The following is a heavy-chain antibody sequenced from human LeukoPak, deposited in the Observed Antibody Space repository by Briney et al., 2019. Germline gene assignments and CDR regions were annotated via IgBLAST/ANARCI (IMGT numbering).Heavy chain of an antibody. D-gene: IGHD6-13*01. CDR2: IYYSGST. Sequence: PSETLSLTCTVSGGSISSGGYYWSWIRQHPGKGLEWIGYIYYSGSTYYNPSLKSRVTISVDTSKNQFSLKLSSVTAADTAVYYCARHLSSNWYNEKAFDYWGQGTLVTVSS. CDR3: ARHLSSNWYNEKAFDY. V-gene: IGHV4-31*03. J-gene: IGHJ4*02. CDR1: GGSISSGGYY.